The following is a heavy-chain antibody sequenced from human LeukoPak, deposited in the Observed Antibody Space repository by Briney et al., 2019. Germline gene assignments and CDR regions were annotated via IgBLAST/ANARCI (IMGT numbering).Heavy chain of an antibody. Sequence: GGSLRLSCAASRFTFSNFAMSWVRQAPGKGLEWVSTISGGGYSTYYADSVKGRFTISRDNSKNTLYLQLNSLRADDTAVYYCARGLSYAVAYGDYWGQGTLVTVSS. CDR2: ISGGGYST. V-gene: IGHV3-23*01. J-gene: IGHJ4*02. CDR1: RFTFSNFA. D-gene: IGHD6-19*01. CDR3: ARGLSYAVAYGDY.